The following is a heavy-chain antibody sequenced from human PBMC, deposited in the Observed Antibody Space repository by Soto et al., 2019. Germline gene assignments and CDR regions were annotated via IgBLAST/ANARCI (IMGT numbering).Heavy chain of an antibody. D-gene: IGHD5-12*01. CDR1: GYTFTGYY. CDR2: INPNSGGT. V-gene: IGHV1-2*02. Sequence: ASVKVSCKASGYTFTGYYMHWVRQAPGQGLEWMGWINPNSGGTNYAQKFQGRVTMTRDTSISTAYMELSRLRSDDTAVYYCARDSGYANWFDTWGQGTLVTVSS. J-gene: IGHJ5*02. CDR3: ARDSGYANWFDT.